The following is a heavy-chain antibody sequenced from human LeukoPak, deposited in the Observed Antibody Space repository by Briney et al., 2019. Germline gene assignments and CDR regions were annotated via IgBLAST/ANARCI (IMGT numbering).Heavy chain of an antibody. V-gene: IGHV3-21*04. Sequence: GGSLRLSCAASGFTFSSYSMNWVRQAPGKGLEWVSSIGTSSSHIYYADSVKGRFTISRDISKKSFYLQMNSLSTDDTALYYCATERSRYFDHWGQGTLVTVSP. CDR2: IGTSSSHI. CDR1: GFTFSSYS. CDR3: ATERSRYFDH. J-gene: IGHJ4*02. D-gene: IGHD3-16*01.